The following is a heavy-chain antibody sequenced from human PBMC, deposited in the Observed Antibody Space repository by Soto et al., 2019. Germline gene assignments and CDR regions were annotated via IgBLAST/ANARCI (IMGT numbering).Heavy chain of an antibody. J-gene: IGHJ4*02. CDR3: AKERLGRGADY. CDR1: GFTFSNYA. CDR2: ISGSGGNT. Sequence: EVQLLESGGGLVQPGGSLRLSCAASGFTFSNYAMGWVRQPPGKGLEWVSTISGSGGNTYYPDSVKGRFTIPRDNSKNTVYLQMNSLRAEDTAVYYCAKERLGRGADYWGQGALVTVTS. V-gene: IGHV3-23*01.